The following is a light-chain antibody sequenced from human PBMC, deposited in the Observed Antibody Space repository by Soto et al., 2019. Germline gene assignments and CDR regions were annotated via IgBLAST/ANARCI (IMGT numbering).Light chain of an antibody. CDR2: EVS. Sequence: QSALTQPASVSGSPGQSITISCTGTSSDVGRYNSVSWFQQHPGKAPKLMIFEVSTRPSGVSNRFSGSKSGHTASLTISGIQIDDEADYYCCSYTSSTSAVFGGGTKLTVL. CDR3: CSYTSSTSAV. V-gene: IGLV2-14*01. CDR1: SSDVGRYNS. J-gene: IGLJ2*01.